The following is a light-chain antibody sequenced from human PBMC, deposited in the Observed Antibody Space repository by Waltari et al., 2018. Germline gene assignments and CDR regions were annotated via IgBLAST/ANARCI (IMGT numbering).Light chain of an antibody. CDR2: EAA. CDR3: QQRSNWPPLT. Sequence: EVVLTQSPASLSSSPGERVTLSCRASQNLHKYLAWYQQKPGPAPRLLISEAANRPTGMPDRFSGSGSGTDFTLTIDSLEPEDLAGYFCQQRSNWPPLTFGGGTKVEIK. V-gene: IGKV3-11*01. J-gene: IGKJ4*01. CDR1: QNLHKY.